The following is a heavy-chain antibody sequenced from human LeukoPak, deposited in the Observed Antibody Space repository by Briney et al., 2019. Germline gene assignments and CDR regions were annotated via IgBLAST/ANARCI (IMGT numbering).Heavy chain of an antibody. CDR1: GGSIGSGSYY. CDR3: ARDRPLMVYAQGSPSYYYYMDV. D-gene: IGHD2-8*01. V-gene: IGHV4-61*02. J-gene: IGHJ6*03. CDR2: IYTSGST. Sequence: PSETLSLTCAVSGGSIGSGSYYWPWLRPPAGTGLQWVGRIYTSGSTNYNPSLKNRVTISVDTSKNQFSLKLSSVTAADTAVYYCARDRPLMVYAQGSPSYYYYMDVWGKGTTVTVSS.